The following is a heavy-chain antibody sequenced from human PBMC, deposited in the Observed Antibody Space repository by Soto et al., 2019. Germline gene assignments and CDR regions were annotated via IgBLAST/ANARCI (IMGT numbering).Heavy chain of an antibody. CDR2: IYYSGST. V-gene: IGHV4-59*08. CDR1: GGSISSYY. J-gene: IGHJ5*02. CDR3: ARHERYCSGGSCYPRFDP. Sequence: SETLSLTCTVSGGSISSYYWSWIRQPPGKGLEWIGYIYYSGSTNYNPSLKSRVTISVDTSKNQFSLKLSSVTAADTAVYYCARHERYCSGGSCYPRFDPWGQGTLVTVSS. D-gene: IGHD2-15*01.